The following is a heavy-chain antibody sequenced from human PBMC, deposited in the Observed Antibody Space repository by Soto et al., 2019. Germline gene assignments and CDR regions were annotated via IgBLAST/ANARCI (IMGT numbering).Heavy chain of an antibody. D-gene: IGHD2-21*02. CDR3: ARDCGGDCYPAEYFQH. CDR1: GYTFTSYA. CDR2: INAGNGNT. Sequence: QVQLVQSGAEVKKPGASVKVSCKASGYTFTSYAMHWVRQAPGQRLEWMGWINAGNGNTKYSQKFRGRVTITRDTSASTAYMELSSLRSEDTAVYYCARDCGGDCYPAEYFQHWGQGTLVTVSS. J-gene: IGHJ1*01. V-gene: IGHV1-3*01.